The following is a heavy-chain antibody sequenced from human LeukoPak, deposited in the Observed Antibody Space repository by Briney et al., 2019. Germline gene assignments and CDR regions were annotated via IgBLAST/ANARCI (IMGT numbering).Heavy chain of an antibody. CDR1: GGTFSSYA. J-gene: IGHJ4*02. D-gene: IGHD1-26*01. V-gene: IGHV1-46*01. CDR2: INPSGGST. CDR3: ARALSGIYYEGVVGFDY. Sequence: GASVKVSCNASGGTFSSYAISWVRQAPGQGLEWMGIINPSGGSTSYAQKFQGRVTMTRDMSTSTVYMELSSLRSEDTAVYYCARALSGIYYEGVVGFDYWGQGTLVTVSS.